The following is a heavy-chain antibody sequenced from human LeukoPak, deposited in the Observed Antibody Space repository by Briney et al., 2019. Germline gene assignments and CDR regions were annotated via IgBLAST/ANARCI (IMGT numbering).Heavy chain of an antibody. Sequence: SETLSLTCAVYGGSFSGYYWSWIRQPPGKGLEWIGEINHSGSTNYNPPLKSRVTISVDTSKNQFSLTLSSVTAADTAVYYCARHDRYSGYDGWGQGTLVTVSS. CDR2: INHSGST. CDR3: ARHDRYSGYDG. D-gene: IGHD5-12*01. J-gene: IGHJ4*02. V-gene: IGHV4-34*01. CDR1: GGSFSGYY.